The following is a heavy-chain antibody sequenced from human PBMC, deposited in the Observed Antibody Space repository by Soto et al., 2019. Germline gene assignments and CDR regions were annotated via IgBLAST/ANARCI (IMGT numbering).Heavy chain of an antibody. J-gene: IGHJ4*02. CDR3: ARDSELRGLRFLEWLPRHFDY. D-gene: IGHD3-3*01. CDR1: GGSISSYY. Sequence: PSETLSLTCTFSGGSISSYYWSLIRQPPGKGPEWIGYIYYSGSTNYNPSLKSRVTISVDTSKNQFSLKLSSVTAADTAVYYCARDSELRGLRFLEWLPRHFDYWGQGTLVTVSS. CDR2: IYYSGST. V-gene: IGHV4-59*01.